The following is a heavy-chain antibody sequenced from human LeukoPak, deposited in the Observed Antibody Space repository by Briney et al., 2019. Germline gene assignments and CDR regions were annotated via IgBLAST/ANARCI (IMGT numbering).Heavy chain of an antibody. J-gene: IGHJ4*02. CDR3: ARRFIAAAGHFDY. D-gene: IGHD6-13*01. Sequence: SETLSLTCTVSGGSISSYYWSWIRQPPGKGLEWIGYIYYSGSTNYNPSLKSRVTISVDTSKNQFSLKLSSVTAADTAVYYCARRFIAAAGHFDYWGQGTLVTVSP. V-gene: IGHV4-59*01. CDR2: IYYSGST. CDR1: GGSISSYY.